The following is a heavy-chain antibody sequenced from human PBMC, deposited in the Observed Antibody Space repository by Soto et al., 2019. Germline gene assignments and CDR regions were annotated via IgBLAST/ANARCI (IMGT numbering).Heavy chain of an antibody. Sequence: QVQLVESGGGVVQPGRFLRLSCAASGFTFSSYAMHWVRQAPGKGLEWVAVISYDGSNKYYADSVKGRFTISRDNSKNTLYLQMNSLRAEDTAVYYCARDKKGVQYNWNYVYYYYGMDVWGQGTTVTVSS. CDR2: ISYDGSNK. V-gene: IGHV3-30-3*01. CDR3: ARDKKGVQYNWNYVYYYYGMDV. CDR1: GFTFSSYA. D-gene: IGHD1-7*01. J-gene: IGHJ6*02.